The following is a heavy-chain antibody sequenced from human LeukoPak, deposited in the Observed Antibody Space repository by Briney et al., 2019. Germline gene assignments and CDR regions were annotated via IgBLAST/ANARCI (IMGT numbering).Heavy chain of an antibody. D-gene: IGHD6-13*01. CDR3: ARSPYSSSWYEY. V-gene: IGHV3-66*01. CDR1: GFTVSNNY. J-gene: IGHJ4*02. CDR2: IYSGGST. Sequence: GGSLRLSCAASGFTVSNNYMSWVRQAPGKGLEGVSVIYSGGSTFYADSVKGRFTISRDNSKNTLYIQMNSLRAEDTAVYYCARSPYSSSWYEYWGQGTLVTVSS.